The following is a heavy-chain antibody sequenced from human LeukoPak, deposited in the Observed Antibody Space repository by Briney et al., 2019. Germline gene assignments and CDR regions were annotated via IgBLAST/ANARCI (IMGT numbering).Heavy chain of an antibody. CDR2: ISSNGGST. CDR3: ARGGYGASTPYHMDV. V-gene: IGHV3-64*01. D-gene: IGHD1-26*01. CDR1: GFTFSSYA. J-gene: IGHJ6*03. Sequence: GGSLRLSCAASGFTFSSYAMNWVRQAPGKGLEYVSAISSNGGSTYYANSVKGRSTISRDNSKNTLYLQMGSLRAEDMAVYFCARGGYGASTPYHMDVWGTGTTVTVSS.